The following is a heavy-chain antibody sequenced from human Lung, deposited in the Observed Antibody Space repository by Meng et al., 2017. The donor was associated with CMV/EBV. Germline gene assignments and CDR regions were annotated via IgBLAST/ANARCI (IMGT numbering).Heavy chain of an antibody. J-gene: IGHJ4*02. V-gene: IGHV1-2*02. Sequence: QEQLAQSGAEVKKPGASVSVTCKTSGSTFFGYYLHWVRQAPGQGLEWMGWINPSSGATKYAPNFQGRISMTRDTSISTAYMELSSLRSDDTAVYFCAGHETSGYTSTFDYWGQGTLVTVSS. CDR1: GSTFFGYY. D-gene: IGHD3-22*01. CDR2: INPSSGAT. CDR3: AGHETSGYTSTFDY.